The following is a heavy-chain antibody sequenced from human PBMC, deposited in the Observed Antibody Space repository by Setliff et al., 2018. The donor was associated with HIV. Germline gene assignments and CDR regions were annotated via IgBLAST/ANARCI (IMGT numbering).Heavy chain of an antibody. J-gene: IGHJ4*02. Sequence: PGGSLRLSCAASGFTFSSYSMNWVRQAPGKGLEWVSSISSSSSYIFYADSVKGRFTISRDDAKNSLYLQMNSLRAEDAAVYYCAKARGAAAGSVNYWGQGTLVTVSS. CDR3: AKARGAAAGSVNY. V-gene: IGHV3-21*01. D-gene: IGHD6-13*01. CDR1: GFTFSSYS. CDR2: ISSSSSYI.